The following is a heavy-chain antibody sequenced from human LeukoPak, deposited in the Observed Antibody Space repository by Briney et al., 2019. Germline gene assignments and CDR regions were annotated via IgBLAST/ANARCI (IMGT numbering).Heavy chain of an antibody. V-gene: IGHV3-13*01. Sequence: GGSLRLTCAASGFTFSTYDFHWVRQATGKGLEWVSAIGTVGDTHYPGSVKGRFTISRENAKNSVFLQMDSLRAGDTAVYYCARDPEHLGRSYYRYFDYWGQGTLVTVSS. D-gene: IGHD1-26*01. J-gene: IGHJ4*02. CDR1: GFTFSTYD. CDR2: IGTVGDT. CDR3: ARDPEHLGRSYYRYFDY.